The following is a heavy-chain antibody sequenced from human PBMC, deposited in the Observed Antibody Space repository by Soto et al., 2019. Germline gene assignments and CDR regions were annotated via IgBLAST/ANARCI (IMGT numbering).Heavy chain of an antibody. V-gene: IGHV4-31*03. CDR1: GGSISNGGYY. J-gene: IGHJ6*02. CDR2: VYYRWGA. D-gene: IGHD3-16*01. CDR3: ARGGTEHLFSRTFDLGV. Sequence: QVQLQESGPGLVRSSQTLSLTCTVSGGSISNGGYYWTWIRQLPGQGLEWIGYVYYRWGAYYTPSLQRRVPIALDTAKTQFSMRLTSVTAADTAVYYCARGGTEHLFSRTFDLGVWCQGTTVTVSS.